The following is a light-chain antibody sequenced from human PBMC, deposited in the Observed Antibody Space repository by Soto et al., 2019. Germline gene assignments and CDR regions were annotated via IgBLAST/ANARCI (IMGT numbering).Light chain of an antibody. CDR3: QQRHNWPIT. CDR2: DAS. J-gene: IGKJ5*01. Sequence: IVLTQSPATLSLSPCEKATLSCMASQSVSSYLACYQQKPGQAPRLLIYDASNRATGIPARFSGSGSGTDFTLTISSLEPEDFGVYYCQQRHNWPITFGQGTRLEI. CDR1: QSVSSY. V-gene: IGKV3-11*01.